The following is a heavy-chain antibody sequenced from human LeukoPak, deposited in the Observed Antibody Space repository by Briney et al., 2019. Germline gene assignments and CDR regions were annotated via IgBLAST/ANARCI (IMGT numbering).Heavy chain of an antibody. CDR1: GIPFSTYA. Sequence: GGSLRLSCAVSGIPFSTYAMNWVRKAPGKGLEWVSYISSTSSHTDYADSVRGRFTISRDNAKNSLCLQMHSLRDEDSAVYYCATELECAYGYPLGYWGQGILVTVSS. V-gene: IGHV3-21*04. CDR2: ISSTSSHT. CDR3: ATELECAYGYPLGY. J-gene: IGHJ4*02. D-gene: IGHD5-18*01.